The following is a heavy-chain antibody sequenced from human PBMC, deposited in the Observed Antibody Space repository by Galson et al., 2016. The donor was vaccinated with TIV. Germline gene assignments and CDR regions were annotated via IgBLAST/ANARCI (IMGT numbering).Heavy chain of an antibody. CDR2: IKSNFDGGTT. Sequence: SLRLSCAASGFIFSNAWMSWVRQAPGKGLEWVGRIKSNFDGGTTDYAAPVKGRFTISRHDSKNTLFLQMNRLKTEDTAVYYCTTELGYCSGGYCYYFDYWGKGTLVTVSS. D-gene: IGHD2-15*01. CDR1: GFIFSNAW. V-gene: IGHV3-15*01. CDR3: TTELGYCSGGYCYYFDY. J-gene: IGHJ4*02.